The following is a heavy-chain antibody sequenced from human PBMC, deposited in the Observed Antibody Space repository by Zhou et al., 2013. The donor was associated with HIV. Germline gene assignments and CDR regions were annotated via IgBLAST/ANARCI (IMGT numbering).Heavy chain of an antibody. CDR3: ARHEDRWRDGLVDY. V-gene: IGHV4-39*01. CDR1: AGSISSNDYF. D-gene: IGHD2-15*01. Sequence: QVQLQESGPGLVKPSETLSLTCTVSAGSISSNDYFWGWIRQPPGKGLEWIGSMYYSGSTYYNPSLKSRVTISVDTSRNQLSLKLNSVTAADTAIYYCARHEDRWRDGLVDYWGQGTLVSVSS. CDR2: MYYSGST. J-gene: IGHJ4*02.